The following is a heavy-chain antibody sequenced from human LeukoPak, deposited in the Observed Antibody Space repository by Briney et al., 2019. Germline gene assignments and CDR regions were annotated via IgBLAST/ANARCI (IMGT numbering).Heavy chain of an antibody. Sequence: LTGGSLRLSCAASGFTFDDYGMSWVRQAPGKGLEWVPGINWNGGSTGYADSVKGRFTISRDNAKNSLYLQMNSLRAEDTALYYCARDFLLWFGETLTGNYMDVWGKGTTVTVSS. CDR2: INWNGGST. CDR1: GFTFDDYG. J-gene: IGHJ6*03. V-gene: IGHV3-20*04. CDR3: ARDFLLWFGETLTGNYMDV. D-gene: IGHD3-10*01.